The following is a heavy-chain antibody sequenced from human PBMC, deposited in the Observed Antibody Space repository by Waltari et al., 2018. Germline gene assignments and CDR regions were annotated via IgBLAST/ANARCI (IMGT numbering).Heavy chain of an antibody. J-gene: IGHJ6*03. CDR2: INQRGRT. V-gene: IGHV4-34*01. CDR3: ARGRGPGYCSGGSCPYYYYYYMDV. D-gene: IGHD2-15*01. CDR1: GGSFSGYY. Sequence: QVQLQQWGAGLLKPSETLSLTCAVYGGSFSGYYWSWIRQPPGKGLEWIGEINQRGRTNYNPSLKSRVTISVDTSKNQFSLKLSSVTAADTAVYYCARGRGPGYCSGGSCPYYYYYYMDVWGKGTTVTVSS.